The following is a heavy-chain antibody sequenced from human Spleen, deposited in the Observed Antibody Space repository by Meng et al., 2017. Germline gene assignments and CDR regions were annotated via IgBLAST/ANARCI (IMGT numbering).Heavy chain of an antibody. CDR2: ISYDGSNK. CDR3: ARFGRDGYPLDY. J-gene: IGHJ4*02. V-gene: IGHV3-30*01. CDR1: GFTFSSYA. Sequence: GESLKISCAASGFTFSSYAMHWVRQAPGKGLEWVAVISYDGSNKYYADSVKGRFTISRDNSKNTLYFQMNSLRGEDTAVYYCARFGRDGYPLDYWGQGTLVTVSS. D-gene: IGHD5-24*01.